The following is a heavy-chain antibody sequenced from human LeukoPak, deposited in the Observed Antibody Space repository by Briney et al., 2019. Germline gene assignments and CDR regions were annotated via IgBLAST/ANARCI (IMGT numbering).Heavy chain of an antibody. Sequence: PGGSLRLSCAASGFTFSSFAMSWVRQAPGKGLEWVSAISGSGDPTYYADSVKGRFTSSRDNSRNTLYLQMNSLRAEDTALYYCAKDQPNYDFWSGFPLTLPLDYWGQGTLVTVSS. V-gene: IGHV3-23*01. CDR3: AKDQPNYDFWSGFPLTLPLDY. D-gene: IGHD3-3*01. J-gene: IGHJ4*02. CDR1: GFTFSSFA. CDR2: ISGSGDPT.